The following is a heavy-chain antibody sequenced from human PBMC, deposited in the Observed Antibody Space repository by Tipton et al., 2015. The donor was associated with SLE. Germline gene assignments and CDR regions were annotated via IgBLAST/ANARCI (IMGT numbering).Heavy chain of an antibody. J-gene: IGHJ4*02. CDR3: AKEKITFGGVDC. V-gene: IGHV3-23*03. CDR2: IYSGGST. CDR1: GFTFSSYA. D-gene: IGHD3-16*01. Sequence: GSLRLSCAASGFTFSSYAMSWVRQAPGKGLEWVSVIYSGGSTYYADSVKGRFTISRDNSKNTLYLQMNSLRAEDTAVYYCAKEKITFGGVDCWGQGTLVTVSS.